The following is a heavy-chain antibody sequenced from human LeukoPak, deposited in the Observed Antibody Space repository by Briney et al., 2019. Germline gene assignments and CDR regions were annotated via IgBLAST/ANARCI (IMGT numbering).Heavy chain of an antibody. J-gene: IGHJ4*02. Sequence: SETLSLTCTVSGGSISSYYWSWIRQPPGKGLEWIGYIYYSGSTNYNPSLKSRVTISVDTSKNQFSLKLSSVTAADTAVYYCASQYYYGSGSFCFDYWGQGTLVTVSS. CDR3: ASQYYYGSGSFCFDY. CDR1: GGSISSYY. V-gene: IGHV4-59*08. CDR2: IYYSGST. D-gene: IGHD3-10*01.